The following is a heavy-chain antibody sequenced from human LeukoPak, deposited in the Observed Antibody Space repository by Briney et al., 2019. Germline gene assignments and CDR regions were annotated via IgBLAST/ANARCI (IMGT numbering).Heavy chain of an antibody. V-gene: IGHV4-34*01. CDR2: INHSGST. CDR1: GGSFSGYY. CDR3: ARRGYSYGKGTPLTR. J-gene: IGHJ4*02. D-gene: IGHD5-18*01. Sequence: ASETLSLTCAVYGGSFSGYYWSWIRQPPGKGLEWIGEINHSGSTNYNPSLKSRVTISVDTSKNQFSLKLSSVTAADTAVYYCARRGYSYGKGTPLTRWGQGTLVTVSS.